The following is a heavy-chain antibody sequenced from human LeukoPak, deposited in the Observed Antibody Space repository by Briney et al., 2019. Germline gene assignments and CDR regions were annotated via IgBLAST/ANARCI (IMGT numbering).Heavy chain of an antibody. J-gene: IGHJ4*02. D-gene: IGHD2-15*01. CDR3: TRDVGFCSGGRCFPSGPADY. CDR2: IIGDGSSP. V-gene: IGHV3-74*01. CDR1: GFIFNGHW. Sequence: GVTLRLSCAASGFIFNGHWMHWVRQAPGKGLMWVSHIIGDGSSPNYADSVKGRFPISRDNATNSLYLQMNSLRAEDTAVYYCTRDVGFCSGGRCFPSGPADYWGQGTLVTVSS.